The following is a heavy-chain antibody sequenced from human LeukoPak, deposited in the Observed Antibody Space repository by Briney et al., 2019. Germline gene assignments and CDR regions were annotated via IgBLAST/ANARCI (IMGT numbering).Heavy chain of an antibody. V-gene: IGHV4-38-2*01. Sequence: PSETLSLTCAVSGYSISSGYYWGWIRQPPGKGLEWIGTISPSGNTYYNPSLKSRMSISLDTSKNQFSLNLSFVTAADTAFYYCARRAYSDLYFDYWGQGTLVTVSS. CDR2: ISPSGNT. CDR3: ARRAYSDLYFDY. CDR1: GYSISSGYY. J-gene: IGHJ4*02. D-gene: IGHD4-11*01.